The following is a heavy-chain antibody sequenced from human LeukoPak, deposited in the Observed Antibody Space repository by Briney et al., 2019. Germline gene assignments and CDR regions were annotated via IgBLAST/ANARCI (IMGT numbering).Heavy chain of an antibody. CDR2: IYSGGST. J-gene: IGHJ4*02. CDR3: ARVGGIAAAGTLYFDY. Sequence: PGGSLRLSCAASGFTVSSNYMSWVRQAPGKGLEWVSVIYSGGSTYYADSVKGRFTISRDNSKNTLYLQMNSLRAEDTAVYYCARVGGIAAAGTLYFDYWGQGTLVTVSS. V-gene: IGHV3-53*01. D-gene: IGHD6-13*01. CDR1: GFTVSSNY.